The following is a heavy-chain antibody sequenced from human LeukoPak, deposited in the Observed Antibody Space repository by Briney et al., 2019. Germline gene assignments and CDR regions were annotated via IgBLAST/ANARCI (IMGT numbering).Heavy chain of an antibody. V-gene: IGHV3-53*01. CDR1: GFTVNSNY. J-gene: IGHJ4*02. D-gene: IGHD4-17*01. CDR3: ARDPPYGDSGY. Sequence: GGSLRLSCAASGFTVNSNYMSWVRQAPGKGLEWVSVIYSGGSTYYADSVKGRFTISRDNSKNTLYLQMNSLRAEDTAVYYCARDPPYGDSGYWGQGTLVTVSS. CDR2: IYSGGST.